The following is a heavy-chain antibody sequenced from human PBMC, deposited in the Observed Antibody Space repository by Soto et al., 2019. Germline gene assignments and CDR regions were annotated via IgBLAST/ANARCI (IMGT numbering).Heavy chain of an antibody. CDR2: IYYSGST. Sequence: SETLSLTCTVSGGSISSGGYYWSWIRQHPGKGLEWIGYIYYSGSTYYNPSLKSRVTISVDTSKNQFSLKLSSVTEADTAVYYRERRTHYYYYMDVWCKGKTVTVSS. CDR3: ERRTHYYYYMDV. J-gene: IGHJ6*03. CDR1: GGSISSGGYY. V-gene: IGHV4-31*03.